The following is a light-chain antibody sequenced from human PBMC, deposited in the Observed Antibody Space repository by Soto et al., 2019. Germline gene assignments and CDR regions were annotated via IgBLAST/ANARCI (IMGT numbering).Light chain of an antibody. J-gene: IGLJ1*01. CDR1: SSDVGGYNY. CDR2: DVS. CDR3: SSYTSSSTLYV. V-gene: IGLV2-14*03. Sequence: QSVLTQPASVSGSPGQSITISCTGTSSDVGGYNYVSWYQHHPGKAPKLMIYDVSSRPSGVSNRFSGSKSANTASLTISGLQAEDEADYYCSSYTSSSTLYVFGTGTKLTV.